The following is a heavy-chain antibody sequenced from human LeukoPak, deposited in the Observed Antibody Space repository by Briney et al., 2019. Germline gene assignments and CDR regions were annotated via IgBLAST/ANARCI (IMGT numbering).Heavy chain of an antibody. Sequence: SETLSLTCTVSGDSISSDRYYWGWIRQPPGRGLEWIANVYHKGSTYYNPSLQSRVTISVDTSKNQFSLKLNSVTAADTAVYYCVRDYPHIAYSHEFDFWGQGTLVTVSS. D-gene: IGHD2-21*01. CDR3: VRDYPHIAYSHEFDF. CDR2: VYHKGST. V-gene: IGHV4-39*07. CDR1: GDSISSDRYY. J-gene: IGHJ4*02.